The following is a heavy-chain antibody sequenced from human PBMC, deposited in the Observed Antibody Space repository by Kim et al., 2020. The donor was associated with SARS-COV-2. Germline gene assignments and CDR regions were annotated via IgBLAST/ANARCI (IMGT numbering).Heavy chain of an antibody. V-gene: IGHV3-23*01. D-gene: IGHD6-19*01. CDR3: AKRSRESSGWTDY. J-gene: IGHJ4*02. Sequence: GGSLRLSCAASGFTFTSFAMIWVRQAPGKGLEWVAAVTADGDYTNYAESVKGRFTISRDNFKNTLSLQMTSLRAEDTALYYCAKRSRESSGWTDYWGQGTLVTVSS. CDR1: GFTFTSFA. CDR2: VTADGDYT.